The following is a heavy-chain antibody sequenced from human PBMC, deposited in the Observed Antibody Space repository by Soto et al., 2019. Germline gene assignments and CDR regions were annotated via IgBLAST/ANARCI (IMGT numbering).Heavy chain of an antibody. Sequence: EVQLVESGGGLVQPGGSLRLSSAASGFTFSRYSMNWVRQAPGKGLEWVSYISITSTTIFYADSVKGRFTISRDDAQNSLYLQMNSLRDEDTSVYYCARDNGIAGSFDPWGQGTLVTVSS. CDR2: ISITSTTI. V-gene: IGHV3-48*02. J-gene: IGHJ5*02. CDR3: ARDNGIAGSFDP. CDR1: GFTFSRYS. D-gene: IGHD6-13*01.